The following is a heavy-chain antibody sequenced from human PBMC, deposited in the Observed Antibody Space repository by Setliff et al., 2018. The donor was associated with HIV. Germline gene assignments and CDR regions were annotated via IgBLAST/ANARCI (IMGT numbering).Heavy chain of an antibody. J-gene: IGHJ6*03. D-gene: IGHD1-26*01. Sequence: SETLSLTCGVYGGSLSDYYWSWIRQPPGKGLEWIGEINHSGSSNYNPSLKSRVTISIDTSKNQFSLKVSSVTAADTAVYYCARRRPPPSGSYSKYYMDVWGKGTTVTVSS. CDR2: INHSGSS. CDR1: GGSLSDYY. CDR3: ARRRPPPSGSYSKYYMDV. V-gene: IGHV4-34*01.